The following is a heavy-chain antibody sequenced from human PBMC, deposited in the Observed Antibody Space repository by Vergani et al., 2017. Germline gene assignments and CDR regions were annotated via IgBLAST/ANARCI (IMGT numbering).Heavy chain of an antibody. CDR3: ARRDSSSPALDY. V-gene: IGHV3-13*01. J-gene: IGHJ4*02. CDR1: GFTFNRHW. D-gene: IGHD6-6*01. CDR2: IGTAGDT. Sequence: EVQLVESGGGLVQPGGSLRLSCAASGFTFNRHWMHWVRQAPGNGLVSVSAIGTAGDTYYPGSVKGRFTISRENAKNSLYLQMNGMRAGDTAVYYCARRDSSSPALDYWGQGTLVTVSS.